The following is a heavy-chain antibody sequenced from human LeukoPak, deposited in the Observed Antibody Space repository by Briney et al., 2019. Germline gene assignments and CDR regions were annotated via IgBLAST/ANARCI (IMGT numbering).Heavy chain of an antibody. J-gene: IGHJ3*02. V-gene: IGHV3-30*03. D-gene: IGHD3-3*01. CDR3: AREWRLILRFSPSAFDI. CDR1: GFTFSSYG. Sequence: GGSLRLSCAASGFTFSSYGMHWVRQAPGKGLEWVAVISYDGSNKYYADSVKGRFTISRDNSKNTLYLQMNSLRAEDTAVYHCAREWRLILRFSPSAFDIWGQGTMVTVSS. CDR2: ISYDGSNK.